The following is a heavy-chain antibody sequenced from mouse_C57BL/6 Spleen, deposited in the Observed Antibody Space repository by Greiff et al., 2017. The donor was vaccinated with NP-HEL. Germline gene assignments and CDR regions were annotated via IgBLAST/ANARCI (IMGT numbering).Heavy chain of an antibody. CDR3: ARAGYYYGSSFQRYFDV. V-gene: IGHV1-50*01. J-gene: IGHJ1*03. CDR2: IDPSDSYT. D-gene: IGHD1-1*01. Sequence: QVQLQQPGAELVKPGASVKLSCKASGYTFTSYWMQWVKQRPGQGLEWIGEIDPSDSYTNYNQKFKGKATLTVDTSSSTAYMQLSSLTSEDSAVYYCARAGYYYGSSFQRYFDVWGTGTTVTVSS. CDR1: GYTFTSYW.